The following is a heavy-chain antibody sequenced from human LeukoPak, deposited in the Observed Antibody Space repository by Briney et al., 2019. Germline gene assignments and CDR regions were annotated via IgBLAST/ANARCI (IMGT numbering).Heavy chain of an antibody. CDR1: GFTFSSYA. CDR2: ISASGRNT. J-gene: IGHJ4*02. CDR3: ARDGLLGGVPYYFDY. V-gene: IGHV3-21*01. Sequence: GGSLRLSCAASGFTFSSYAMSWVRQAPGKGLEWVSGISASGRNTYYADSVKGRFTISRDNAKNSLYLQMNSLRAEDTAVYYCARDGLLGGVPYYFDYWGQGTLVTVSS. D-gene: IGHD3-16*01.